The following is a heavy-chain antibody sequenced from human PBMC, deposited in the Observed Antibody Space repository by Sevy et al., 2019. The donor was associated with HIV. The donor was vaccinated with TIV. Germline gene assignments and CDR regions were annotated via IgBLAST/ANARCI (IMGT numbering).Heavy chain of an antibody. CDR1: GFTFRSYA. V-gene: IGHV3-23*01. CDR3: AKDLAYESSGYHDY. Sequence: GGSLRLSCSASGFTFRSYAMNWVRQAPGKGLEWVSAITGKGGSTYYADSVKGRFTISRDNSKSTLYLQMNSLRAEDTALYYCAKDLAYESSGYHDYWGQGTLVTVSS. CDR2: ITGKGGST. J-gene: IGHJ4*02. D-gene: IGHD3-22*01.